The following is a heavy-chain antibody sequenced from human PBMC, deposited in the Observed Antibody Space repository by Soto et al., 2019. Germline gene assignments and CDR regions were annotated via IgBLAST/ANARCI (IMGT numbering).Heavy chain of an antibody. V-gene: IGHV1-18*04. CDR2: VSGNNGNT. CDR1: GYTFTNHG. Sequence: ASVKVSCKASGYTFTNHGISWVRQAPGQGLEWLGWVSGNNGNTKYAQGLKGRVTLTTDTSTSTAYMELRSLRSDDTAVYYCARDFYPLAYYSDYWGQETLVTVSS. J-gene: IGHJ4*02. CDR3: ARDFYPLAYYSDY.